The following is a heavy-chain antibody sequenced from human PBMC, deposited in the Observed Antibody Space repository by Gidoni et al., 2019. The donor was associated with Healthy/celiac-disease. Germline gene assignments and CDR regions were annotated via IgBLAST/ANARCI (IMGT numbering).Heavy chain of an antibody. CDR3: TTTETRDYYESSGYYH. CDR1: GFPFSNAW. CDR2: IKSKTYGGTT. Sequence: EVQLVESGGGLVKPGGSLRLSCAASGFPFSNAWMSWVRQASGKGLEWVGRIKSKTYGGTTDYAAPMKGRFHNSRDDSKNTLYLEMNSLKTEDTAVYYCTTTETRDYYESSGYYHWGQGTLVTVSS. D-gene: IGHD3-22*01. V-gene: IGHV3-15*01. J-gene: IGHJ5*02.